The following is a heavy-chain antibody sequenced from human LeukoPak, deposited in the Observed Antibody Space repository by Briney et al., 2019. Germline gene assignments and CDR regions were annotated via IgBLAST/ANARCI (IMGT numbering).Heavy chain of an antibody. J-gene: IGHJ6*02. Sequence: SETLSLTCAVYGVSFSGYDWSWIRQPPGKGLEWIGEINHSGSTNYNPSIKSRVTISVATSKNQFSLKLSSVTAADTAVYYCARADYYDSSGYYGNYYYYGMAVWGQGTTVTVSS. D-gene: IGHD3-22*01. CDR3: ARADYYDSSGYYGNYYYYGMAV. V-gene: IGHV4-34*01. CDR1: GVSFSGYD. CDR2: INHSGST.